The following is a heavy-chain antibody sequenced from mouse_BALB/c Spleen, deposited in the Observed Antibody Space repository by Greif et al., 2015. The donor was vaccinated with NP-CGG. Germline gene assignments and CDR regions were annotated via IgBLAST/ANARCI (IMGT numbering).Heavy chain of an antibody. D-gene: IGHD4-1*01. CDR3: ARRTGTEAMDY. J-gene: IGHJ4*01. Sequence: LMESGPELVKPGASVKISCKAFGYTFTDYHINWVKQKPGQGLEWIGWIYPGSGNTKYNEKFKGKATLTVDTSSSTAYMQLSSLTSEDTTVYFCARRTGTEAMDYWGQGTSVTVSS. V-gene: IGHV1-84*02. CDR2: IYPGSGNT. CDR1: GYTFTDYH.